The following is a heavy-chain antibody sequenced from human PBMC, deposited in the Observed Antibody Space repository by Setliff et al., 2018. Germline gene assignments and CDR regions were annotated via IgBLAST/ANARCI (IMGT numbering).Heavy chain of an antibody. D-gene: IGHD5-18*01. CDR2: TIPIFGTT. CDR1: GATFSSYG. V-gene: IGHV1-69*05. J-gene: IGHJ6*03. Sequence: SVKVSCKASGATFSSYGISWVRQAPGQGLEWMGGTIPIFGTTDYSQKFQGRVTIITDESTNTAFMQLSSLRSEDTAVYYCVREGVDTRSSTDYRYYMDVWGKGTTVTVSS. CDR3: VREGVDTRSSTDYRYYMDV.